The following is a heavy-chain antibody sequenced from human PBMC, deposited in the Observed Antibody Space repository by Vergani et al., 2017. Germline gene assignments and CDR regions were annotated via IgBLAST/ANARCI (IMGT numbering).Heavy chain of an antibody. Sequence: EVQLVESGGGLVQPGGSLRLSCAASGFTFSSYWMSWVRQAPGKGLEWVANIKQDGSEKYYVDSVKGRFTISRDNAKNSLYLQMNSLRAEDTAVYYCARTVVYCSSTSCYISAAAFDIWGQGTMVTVSS. D-gene: IGHD2-2*02. CDR1: GFTFSSYW. J-gene: IGHJ3*02. V-gene: IGHV3-7*01. CDR3: ARTVVYCSSTSCYISAAAFDI. CDR2: IKQDGSEK.